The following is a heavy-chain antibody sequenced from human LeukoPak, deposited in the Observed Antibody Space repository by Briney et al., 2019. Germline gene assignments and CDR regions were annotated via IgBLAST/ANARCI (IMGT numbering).Heavy chain of an antibody. J-gene: IGHJ4*02. CDR2: ISYDGSNK. CDR3: AKDGLAAALDY. V-gene: IGHV3-30*18. CDR1: GFTFSSYD. D-gene: IGHD6-13*01. Sequence: PGGSVRLSCAASGFTFSSYDMHWVRQAPGKGLEWVAVISYDGSNKYYADSVKGRFTISRDNSKNTLYLQMNSLRAEDTAVYYCAKDGLAAALDYWGQGTLVTVSS.